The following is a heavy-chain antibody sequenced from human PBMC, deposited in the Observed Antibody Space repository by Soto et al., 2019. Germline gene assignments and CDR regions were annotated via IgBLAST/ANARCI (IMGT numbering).Heavy chain of an antibody. CDR2: ISAHNGNT. CDR3: ARGRYGDY. V-gene: IGHV1-18*01. D-gene: IGHD1-1*01. Sequence: QVHLVQSGAEVKKPGASVKVSGKASGYTFTSYGITWVRQAPGQGLEWMGWISAHNGNTDYAQKLQGRVIVTRDTSTSTAYMELRSLISDDPAVYYCARGRYGDYWGQGALVTVSS. J-gene: IGHJ4*02. CDR1: GYTFTSYG.